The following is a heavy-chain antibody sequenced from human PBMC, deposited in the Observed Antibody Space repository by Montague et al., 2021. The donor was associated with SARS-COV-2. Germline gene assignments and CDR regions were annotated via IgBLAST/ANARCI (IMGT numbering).Heavy chain of an antibody. CDR3: VRAPGSYSAFDL. CDR2: INSDGSST. D-gene: IGHD1-26*01. V-gene: IGHV3-74*01. J-gene: IGHJ3*01. CDR1: GFTFSTYW. Sequence: SLRLSCAASGFTFSTYWMFLVRQAPGKGLVWSSHINSDGSSTSYADSVEGRSTISRDNAKNTLYLQMNSLRVEDTAVYYCVRAPGSYSAFDLWGQGTMVTVSS.